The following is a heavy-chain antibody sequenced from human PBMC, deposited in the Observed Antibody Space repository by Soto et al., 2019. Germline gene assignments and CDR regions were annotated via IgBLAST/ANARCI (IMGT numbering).Heavy chain of an antibody. D-gene: IGHD1-7*01. CDR1: GFTFSSYA. J-gene: IGHJ3*02. CDR3: ARDPNPDTLLLGITGTWPAFDI. CDR2: LSYDGSNK. Sequence: GGSLRLSCAASGFTFSSYAMHWVRQAPGKGLEWVAVLSYDGSNKYYADSVKGRFTISRDNSKNTLYLQMNSLRAEDTAVYYCARDPNPDTLLLGITGTWPAFDIWGQGTMVTVSS. V-gene: IGHV3-30-3*01.